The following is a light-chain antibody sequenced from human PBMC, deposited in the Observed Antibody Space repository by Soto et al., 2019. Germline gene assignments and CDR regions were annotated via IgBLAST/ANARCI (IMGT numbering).Light chain of an antibody. CDR2: DAS. V-gene: IGKV3-20*01. Sequence: EIVLTQSPGTLSLSPGERATLSCRASQSVSSIYLSWYKQKPGQAPRLLIYDASTRATGIPDRTNGIGSGTDFTLTISRLEPEDCAMYYGQQYGSSPLTFGQGTRVDIK. CDR3: QQYGSSPLT. J-gene: IGKJ1*01. CDR1: QSVSSIY.